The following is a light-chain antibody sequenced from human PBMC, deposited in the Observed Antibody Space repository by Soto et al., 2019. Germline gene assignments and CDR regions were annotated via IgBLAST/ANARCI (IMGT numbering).Light chain of an antibody. Sequence: EIVLTQSPGTLSLSPGESATLSCRASQSVGSSYLAWYRQKPGQAPRLLIYGASSRATGIPDRFSGGGSGTDFTLTICRLEPEDFAVYYCQQYGSSPSTFGQGTKVEIK. CDR2: GAS. V-gene: IGKV3-20*01. J-gene: IGKJ1*01. CDR1: QSVGSSY. CDR3: QQYGSSPST.